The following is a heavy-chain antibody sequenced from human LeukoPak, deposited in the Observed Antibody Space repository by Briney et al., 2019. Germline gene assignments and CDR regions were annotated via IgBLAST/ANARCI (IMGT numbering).Heavy chain of an antibody. CDR2: IYHSGST. Sequence: SETLSLTCTVSGGSISSGGYYWSWIRQPPGKGLEWIGYIYHSGSTYYNPSLKSRVTISVDRSKNQFSLKLSSVTAADTAVYYCARKVRWSGYYYMDVWGKGTTVTVSS. V-gene: IGHV4-30-2*01. D-gene: IGHD3-10*01. CDR3: ARKVRWSGYYYMDV. J-gene: IGHJ6*03. CDR1: GGSISSGGYY.